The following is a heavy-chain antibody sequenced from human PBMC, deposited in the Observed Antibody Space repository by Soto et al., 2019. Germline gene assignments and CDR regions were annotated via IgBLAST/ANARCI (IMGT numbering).Heavy chain of an antibody. D-gene: IGHD4-17*01. CDR1: GFTFSSYS. CDR2: ISSSSSTI. Sequence: GGSLRLSCAASGFTFSSYSMNWVRQAPGKGLEWVSYISSSSSTIYYEDSVKGRFTISRDNAKNSLYLQMNSLRAEDTAVYYCARAMTTVTTIYYYMDVWGKGTTVTVSS. CDR3: ARAMTTVTTIYYYMDV. J-gene: IGHJ6*03. V-gene: IGHV3-48*01.